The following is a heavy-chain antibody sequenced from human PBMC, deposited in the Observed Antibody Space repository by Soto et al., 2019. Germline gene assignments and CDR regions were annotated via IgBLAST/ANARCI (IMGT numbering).Heavy chain of an antibody. CDR1: GGTFSSYA. D-gene: IGHD6-19*01. V-gene: IGHV1-69*13. Sequence: ASVKVSCKASGGTFSSYAISWVRQAPGQGLEWMGGIIPIFGTANYAQKFQGRVTITADESTSTAYMELSSLRSEDTAVYYCARSPRPVLAVAGTAHQFDYWGQGTLVTVSS. J-gene: IGHJ4*02. CDR2: IIPIFGTA. CDR3: ARSPRPVLAVAGTAHQFDY.